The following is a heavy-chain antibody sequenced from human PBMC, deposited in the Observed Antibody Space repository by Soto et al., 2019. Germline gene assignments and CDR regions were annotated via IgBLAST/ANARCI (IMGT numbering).Heavy chain of an antibody. J-gene: IGHJ4*02. D-gene: IGHD3-3*01. CDR3: ARDAIRVSAAMKNS. V-gene: IGHV4-59*12. CDR1: GGSISSYY. Sequence: SETLSLTCSVSGGSISSYYWSWIRQPPGKGLEWIGYIYYSGSTNYNPSLKSRISMSVDTSKNQFSLILRSVSAADTAVYYCARDAIRVSAAMKNSWGLGTLVTVSS. CDR2: IYYSGST.